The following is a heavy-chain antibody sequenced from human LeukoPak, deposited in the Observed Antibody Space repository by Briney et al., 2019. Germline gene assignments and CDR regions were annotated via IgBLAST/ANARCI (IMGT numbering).Heavy chain of an antibody. Sequence: GESLKISCKGSGYSFSTYWIAWVRQMPGKGLEWMGIIYPGDSDTRYSPSLQGQVTISVDKSISTAYLQWSSLKASDTAMYYCAYSGTYYNPPFQYWGQGTLVTVSS. D-gene: IGHD3-10*01. J-gene: IGHJ4*02. CDR2: IYPGDSDT. CDR3: AYSGTYYNPPFQY. V-gene: IGHV5-51*01. CDR1: GYSFSTYW.